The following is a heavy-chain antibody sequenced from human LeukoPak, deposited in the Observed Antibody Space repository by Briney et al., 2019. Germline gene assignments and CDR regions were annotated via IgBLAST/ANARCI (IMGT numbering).Heavy chain of an antibody. CDR3: ARSPHNSAWYEKWFDP. CDR2: ISASGGT. J-gene: IGHJ5*02. Sequence: PPETLSLTCTVSGGSISTYYWSWIRQSPGKGLEWIADISASGGTNYNPSLKSRVTVSIDSSKNQFSLKLSSVTAADTAVFYCARSPHNSAWYEKWFDPWGQGTLVTVSS. V-gene: IGHV4-4*08. D-gene: IGHD6-19*01. CDR1: GGSISTYY.